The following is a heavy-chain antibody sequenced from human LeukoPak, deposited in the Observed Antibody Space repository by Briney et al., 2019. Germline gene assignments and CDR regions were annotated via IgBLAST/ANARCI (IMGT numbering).Heavy chain of an antibody. CDR1: GITLSTYA. V-gene: IGHV3-23*01. J-gene: IGHJ6*02. CDR3: AKVSGGYSRGCTQYYYGMDV. D-gene: IGHD3-22*01. Sequence: GGSLRLSCAVSGITLSTYAMTWVRQAPGKGLEWVSGVFDNGITYYADSIKGRFTSSRDNSKNTLFLQMNRLRVEDTAVYYCAKVSGGYSRGCTQYYYGMDVWGQGTTVTVSS. CDR2: VFDNGIT.